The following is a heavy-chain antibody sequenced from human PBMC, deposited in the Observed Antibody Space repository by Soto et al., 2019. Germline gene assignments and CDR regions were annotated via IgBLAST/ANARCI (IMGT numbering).Heavy chain of an antibody. CDR2: ISGSGGST. V-gene: IGHV3-23*01. J-gene: IGHJ6*02. Sequence: PGGSLRLSCAASGFTFSSYAMSWVRQAPGKGLEWVSAISGSGGSTYYADSVKGRLTISRDNSKNTLYLQMNSLRAEDTAVYYCAKGLTPRYCSGGSCYDYYYYGMDVWRQGTTVTVSS. D-gene: IGHD2-15*01. CDR1: GFTFSSYA. CDR3: AKGLTPRYCSGGSCYDYYYYGMDV.